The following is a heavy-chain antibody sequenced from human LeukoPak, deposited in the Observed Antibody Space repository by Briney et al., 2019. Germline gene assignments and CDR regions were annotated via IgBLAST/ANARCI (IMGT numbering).Heavy chain of an antibody. CDR2: IYYSGST. V-gene: IGHV4-59*01. D-gene: IGHD3-10*01. J-gene: IGHJ4*02. Sequence: PSETLSLTCAVYGGSFSGYYWSWIRQPPGKGLEWIGYIYYSGSTNYNPSLKSRVTISVDTSKNQFSLKLSSVTAADTAVYYCARDLGIWGQGTLVTVSS. CDR1: GGSFSGYY. CDR3: ARDLGI.